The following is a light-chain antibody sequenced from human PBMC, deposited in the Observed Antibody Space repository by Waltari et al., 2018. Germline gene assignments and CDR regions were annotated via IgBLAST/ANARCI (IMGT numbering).Light chain of an antibody. CDR2: AAS. V-gene: IGKV1-39*01. CDR1: QSIGNY. Sequence: DIQMTQSPSSLSASVGDRVTITCRSSQSIGNYLSWYQQKPGKAPNLLIYAASTLQSGVPSRFSGSGSETDFTLTISSLQPEDSATYYSQQSYSSVRTFGGGTKVEIK. CDR3: QQSYSSVRT. J-gene: IGKJ4*01.